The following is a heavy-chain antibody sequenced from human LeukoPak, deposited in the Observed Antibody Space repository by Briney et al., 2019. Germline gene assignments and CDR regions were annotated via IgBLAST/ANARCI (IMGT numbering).Heavy chain of an antibody. CDR2: IYYSGST. CDR3: ARGFYYYDSSGYSYRSEYFQH. Sequence: SETLSLTCTVSGGSISSSSYYRGWIRQPPGKGLEWIGSIYYSGSTYYNPSLKSRVTISVDTSKNQFSLKLSSVTAADTAVYYCARGFYYYDSSGYSYRSEYFQHWGQGTLVTVSS. D-gene: IGHD3-22*01. J-gene: IGHJ1*01. CDR1: GGSISSSSYY. V-gene: IGHV4-39*07.